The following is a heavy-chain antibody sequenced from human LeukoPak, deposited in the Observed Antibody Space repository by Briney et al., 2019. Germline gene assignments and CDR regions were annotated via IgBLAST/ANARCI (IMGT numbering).Heavy chain of an antibody. V-gene: IGHV3-30*03. CDR3: AGAIAVAGSA. CDR2: ISYDGSNK. D-gene: IGHD6-19*01. Sequence: PGRSLRLTCVASGFTFSSYGMHWVRQAPGKGLEWVAVISYDGSNKYHADSVKGRFTISRDNSKNTLYLEMNSLRAEDTGIYHCAGAIAVAGSAWGQGTLVTVSS. J-gene: IGHJ5*02. CDR1: GFTFSSYG.